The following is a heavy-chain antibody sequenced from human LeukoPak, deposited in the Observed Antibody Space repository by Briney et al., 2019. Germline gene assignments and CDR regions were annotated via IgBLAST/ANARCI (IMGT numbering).Heavy chain of an antibody. V-gene: IGHV3-13*01. D-gene: IGHD1-26*01. CDR1: GFTFSSCD. CDR2: IGTAGDT. Sequence: PGGSLRLSRAASGFTFSSCDMHWVRQATGKGLEWVSAIGTAGDTYYPGSVKGRFTISRENAKNSLYLQMNSLRAGDTAVYYCARVCVGAFDIWGQGTMVTVSS. CDR3: ARVCVGAFDI. J-gene: IGHJ3*02.